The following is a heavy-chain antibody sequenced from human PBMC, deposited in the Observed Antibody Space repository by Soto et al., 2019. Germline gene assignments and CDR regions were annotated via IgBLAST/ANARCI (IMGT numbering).Heavy chain of an antibody. V-gene: IGHV3-74*01. Sequence: GGSLRLSCAASGFTFSSYWMHWVRQAPGKGLVWVSRINSDGSSTSYADSVKGRFTISRDNAKNTLYLQMNSLRAEDTAVYYCAKSIAAAGPFDFWGQGTVVTVSS. D-gene: IGHD6-13*01. J-gene: IGHJ4*02. CDR2: INSDGSST. CDR3: AKSIAAAGPFDF. CDR1: GFTFSSYW.